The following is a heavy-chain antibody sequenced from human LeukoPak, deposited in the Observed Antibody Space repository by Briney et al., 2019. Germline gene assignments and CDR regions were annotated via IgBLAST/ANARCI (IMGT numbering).Heavy chain of an antibody. CDR2: IYSGGST. CDR3: ARDGFGSSDAFDI. D-gene: IGHD3-10*01. CDR1: GFTVSSNY. Sequence: GGSLRLSCAASGFTVSSNYMSWVRQAPGKGLEWVSVIYSGGSTYYADSVKGRFTISRDNSKDTLYLQMNSLRAEDTAVYYCARDGFGSSDAFDIWGQGTMVTVSS. J-gene: IGHJ3*02. V-gene: IGHV3-66*02.